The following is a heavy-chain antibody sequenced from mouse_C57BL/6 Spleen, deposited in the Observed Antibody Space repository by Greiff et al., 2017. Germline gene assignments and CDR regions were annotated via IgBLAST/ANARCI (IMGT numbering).Heavy chain of an antibody. V-gene: IGHV1-69*01. J-gene: IGHJ1*03. CDR2: IDPSDSYT. D-gene: IGHD1-1*01. CDR3: ARSYYGTWYFDV. Sequence: QVQLQQPGAELVMPGASVKLSCKASGYTFTSYWMHWVKQRPGQGLEWIGEIDPSDSYTNYNQKLKGKSTLTVDKSSSTAYMQLRSLTSEDSAVYYCARSYYGTWYFDVWGTGTTVTVSS. CDR1: GYTFTSYW.